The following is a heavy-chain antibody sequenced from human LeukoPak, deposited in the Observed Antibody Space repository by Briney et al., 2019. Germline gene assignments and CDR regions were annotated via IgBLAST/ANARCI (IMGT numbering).Heavy chain of an antibody. CDR2: ISYSGST. Sequence: SETLSLTCTVSGGSISSYYWSWIRQPPGKGPEWIGYISYSGSTNYNPSLRSRVTISVDTSKNQFSLKLSSVTAADTAVYYCARWRYSYGYSYGMDVWGQGTTVTVSS. D-gene: IGHD5-18*01. CDR1: GGSISSYY. V-gene: IGHV4-59*08. CDR3: ARWRYSYGYSYGMDV. J-gene: IGHJ6*02.